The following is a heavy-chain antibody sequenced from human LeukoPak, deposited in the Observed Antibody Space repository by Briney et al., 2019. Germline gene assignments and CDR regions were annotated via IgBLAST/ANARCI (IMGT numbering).Heavy chain of an antibody. V-gene: IGHV3-15*01. Sequence: PGGSLRLSCAASGFTFSNAWMSWVRQGPGKGLEWVGRIKSKIDGGTTDYAAPVKGRVTISRDDSKNTLYLQMNSLKTEDTAVYYCSAGVGTGDFDYWGQGTLVTVSS. D-gene: IGHD1-26*01. CDR1: GFTFSNAW. CDR3: SAGVGTGDFDY. CDR2: IKSKIDGGTT. J-gene: IGHJ4*02.